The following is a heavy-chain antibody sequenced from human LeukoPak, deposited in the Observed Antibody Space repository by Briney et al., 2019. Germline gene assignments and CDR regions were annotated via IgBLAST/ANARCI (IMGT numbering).Heavy chain of an antibody. D-gene: IGHD3-22*01. CDR2: IYISGST. V-gene: IGHV4-59*10. CDR3: ARYVYYDSSGYYPTSFDY. J-gene: IGHJ4*02. CDR1: GGSISSYY. Sequence: PSETLSLTCTVSGGSISSYYWSWIRQPAGKGLEWIGRIYISGSTNYNPSLKSRVTMSVDTSKNQFSLKLSSVTAADTAVYYCARYVYYDSSGYYPTSFDYWGQGTLVTVSS.